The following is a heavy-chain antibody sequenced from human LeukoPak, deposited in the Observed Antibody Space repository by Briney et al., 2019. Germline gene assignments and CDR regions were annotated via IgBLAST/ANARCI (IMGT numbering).Heavy chain of an antibody. Sequence: GESLKISCKGSGYXFTTXQIGWVRXXPGKXLEWMGIIYPGDSNTRYSPSFQGQVTISADKSVSTTYLQWSSLKASDTAMYYCAXXYDLGTSPYCHFDFWGQGTLVTVS. V-gene: IGHV5-51*01. CDR3: AXXYDLGTSPYCHFDF. J-gene: IGHJ4*02. CDR1: GYXFTTXQ. D-gene: IGHD3-16*01. CDR2: IYPGDSNT.